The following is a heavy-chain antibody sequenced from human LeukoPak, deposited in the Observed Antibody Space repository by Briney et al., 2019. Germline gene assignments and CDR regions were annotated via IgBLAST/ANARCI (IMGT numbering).Heavy chain of an antibody. Sequence: PGGSLRLSCAASGFTFSSYAMSWVRQAPGKGLEWVSTIRGNGGSTNYADSVKGRFTISRDNSKNTLYLQMNSQRAEDTAVYYCARNYFGSESYPLPYYFDYWGQGTLVTVSS. CDR2: IRGNGGST. J-gene: IGHJ4*02. D-gene: IGHD3-10*01. V-gene: IGHV3-23*01. CDR1: GFTFSSYA. CDR3: ARNYFGSESYPLPYYFDY.